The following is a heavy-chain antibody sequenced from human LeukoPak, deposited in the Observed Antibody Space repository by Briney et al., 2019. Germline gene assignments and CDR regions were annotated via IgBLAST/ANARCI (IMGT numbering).Heavy chain of an antibody. CDR2: ISGSGGST. J-gene: IGHJ6*02. Sequence: GGSLRLSCAASGFTFSSYAMSWVRQAPGKGLEWVSAISGSGGSTYYADSVKGRFTISRDNSKNTLYLQMNSLRAEDTAVYYCAKVLSSGWHYYYYGMDVWGQGTTVTVSS. CDR3: AKVLSSGWHYYYYGMDV. CDR1: GFTFSSYA. V-gene: IGHV3-23*01. D-gene: IGHD6-19*01.